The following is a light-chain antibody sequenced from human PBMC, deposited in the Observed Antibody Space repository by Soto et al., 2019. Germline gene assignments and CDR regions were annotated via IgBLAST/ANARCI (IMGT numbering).Light chain of an antibody. V-gene: IGLV1-40*01. Sequence: QSVVTQPPSVYGAPGQRVTISCTGSGSNIGAGYDVHWYQHLPGTAPKLLIYSNRNRPSGVPDRFSGSKSGTSASLAITGLQAEDEADYYCQSYDSSLSGYVFGTGTKLTVL. CDR1: GSNIGAGYD. J-gene: IGLJ1*01. CDR2: SNR. CDR3: QSYDSSLSGYV.